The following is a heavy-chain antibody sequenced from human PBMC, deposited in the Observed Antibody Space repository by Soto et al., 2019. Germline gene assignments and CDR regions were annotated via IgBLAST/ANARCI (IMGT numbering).Heavy chain of an antibody. Sequence: QVQLVESGGGVVQPGRSLRLSCAASGFTFSSYAMHWVRQAPGKGLEWVAVISYDGSNKYYADSVKGRFTISRDNSKNTLYLQMNSLRAEDTAVYYCARDRYGGYGAGDFDYWGQGTLVTVSS. J-gene: IGHJ4*02. V-gene: IGHV3-30-3*01. D-gene: IGHD3-10*01. CDR2: ISYDGSNK. CDR3: ARDRYGGYGAGDFDY. CDR1: GFTFSSYA.